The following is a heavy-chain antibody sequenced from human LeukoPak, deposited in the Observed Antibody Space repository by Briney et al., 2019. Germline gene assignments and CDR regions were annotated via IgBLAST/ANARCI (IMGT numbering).Heavy chain of an antibody. CDR3: ASGSTMVQGVIFAY. D-gene: IGHD3-10*01. V-gene: IGHV3-53*01. Sequence: PGGSLRLSCAASGFTVFSNYMSWVRQAPGKGLEWVSVLYSDGRTFYAGSVRGRFTISRDKSKKTVYLQMNSLRVEDTAVYYCASGSTMVQGVIFAYWGQGTLVTVAS. CDR1: GFTVFSNY. CDR2: LYSDGRT. J-gene: IGHJ4*02.